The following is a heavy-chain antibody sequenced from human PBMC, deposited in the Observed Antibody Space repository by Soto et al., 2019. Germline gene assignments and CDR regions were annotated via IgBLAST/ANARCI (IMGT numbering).Heavy chain of an antibody. J-gene: IGHJ3*02. V-gene: IGHV1-69*02. CDR3: ARVRDYCSGGSCNRDDAFDI. CDR2: IIPILGIA. CDR1: GGTFSSYT. D-gene: IGHD2-15*01. Sequence: GASVKVSCKASGGTFSSYTISWVRQAPGQGLEWMGRIIPILGIANYAQKFQGRVTITADKSTSTAYIELSSVTAADTAVYYCARVRDYCSGGSCNRDDAFDIWGQGTMVTVSS.